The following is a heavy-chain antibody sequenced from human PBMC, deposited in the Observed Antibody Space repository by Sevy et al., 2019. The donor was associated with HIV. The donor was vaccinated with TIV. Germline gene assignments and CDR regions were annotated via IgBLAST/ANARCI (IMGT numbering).Heavy chain of an antibody. J-gene: IGHJ4*02. V-gene: IGHV3-7*01. CDR2: MKEDGSEQ. D-gene: IGHD5-18*01. CDR1: GFTFSAYW. Sequence: GGSLRLSCAASGFTFSAYWMSWVRQAPGKGLEWVATMKEDGSEQDYVDSVKGRFTISRDNARNSLYLQMNSLRGEETGVYYCVREGLGGYSYSLDSWGQGNLVTVSS. CDR3: VREGLGGYSYSLDS.